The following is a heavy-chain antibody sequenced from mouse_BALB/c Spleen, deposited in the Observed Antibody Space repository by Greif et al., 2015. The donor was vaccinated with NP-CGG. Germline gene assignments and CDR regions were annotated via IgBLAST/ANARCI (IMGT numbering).Heavy chain of an antibody. CDR1: GYTFTNYY. J-gene: IGHJ2*01. CDR3: TRGRQRDFDY. V-gene: IGHV1S81*02. Sequence: GAELVKPGASVKLSCKASGYTFTNYYIYWVKQRPRQGLEWIGEINPNNGGANFNERFKNKATLTVDKSSTAAYLQRISLTSEDSAVYYCTRGRQRDFDYWGQGTTLTVSS. CDR2: INPNNGGA. D-gene: IGHD2-12*01.